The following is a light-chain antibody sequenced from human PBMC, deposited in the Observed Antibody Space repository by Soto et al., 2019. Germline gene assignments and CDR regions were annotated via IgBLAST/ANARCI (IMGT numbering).Light chain of an antibody. J-gene: IGKJ1*01. V-gene: IGKV3-15*01. CDR1: QSVSIN. CDR2: GAS. Sequence: EVVLTQSPATLSVSPGERATLSCRASQSVSINLAWYQQKPGQAPSLLIYGASTRATGIPARFSGSRPGTDFTLTISSLQSEEFAGYYGQQYDNWPPEATFGQGAKVDIK. CDR3: QQYDNWPPEAT.